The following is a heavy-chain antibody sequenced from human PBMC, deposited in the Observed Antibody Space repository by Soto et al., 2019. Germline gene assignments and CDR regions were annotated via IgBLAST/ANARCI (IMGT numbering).Heavy chain of an antibody. V-gene: IGHV5-10-1*01. J-gene: IGHJ5*02. CDR1: GYRFTGYW. CDR3: ARHTPPRIPSHVNRFNWLDP. D-gene: IGHD2-2*01. CDR2: IDPSDYYT. Sequence: GAVLKTSCKCSGYRFTGYWITWVRPMPGKGLEWRGKIDPSDYYTDDSPSLQGHVPTSAEKSNSTAYLQWSSLKAWDTAVYYCARHTPPRIPSHVNRFNWLDPWAQETLFTVPS.